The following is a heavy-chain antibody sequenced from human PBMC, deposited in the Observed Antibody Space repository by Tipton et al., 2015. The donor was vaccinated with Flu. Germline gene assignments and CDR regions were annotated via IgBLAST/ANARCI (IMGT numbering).Heavy chain of an antibody. J-gene: IGHJ4*02. D-gene: IGHD3-10*01. CDR2: IVPIFGTA. CDR3: VRVGRGSYYFDY. Sequence: QLVQSGAEVRKPGSSVKVSCKASGGTFNNYAISWVRQAPGKGLEWMGGIVPIFGTANYAQRFQGRVTITADVFTSTAYMEMSNLRSDDTAVYYCVRVGRGSYYFDYWGQGTLVSVSS. CDR1: GGTFNNYA. V-gene: IGHV1-69*01.